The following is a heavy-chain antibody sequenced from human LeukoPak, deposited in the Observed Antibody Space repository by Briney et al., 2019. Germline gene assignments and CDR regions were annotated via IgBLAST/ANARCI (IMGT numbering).Heavy chain of an antibody. Sequence: GGSLRLSCAASGFTFSSYAMSWVRQAPGKGLEWVSAISGGGGSTYYADSVKGRFTISRENSKNRLYLQMNSLRAEDTAVYYCARAEGYGGELDSWGQGTLVTVSS. CDR3: ARAEGYGGELDS. J-gene: IGHJ4*02. V-gene: IGHV3-23*01. CDR1: GFTFSSYA. D-gene: IGHD4-23*01. CDR2: ISGGGGST.